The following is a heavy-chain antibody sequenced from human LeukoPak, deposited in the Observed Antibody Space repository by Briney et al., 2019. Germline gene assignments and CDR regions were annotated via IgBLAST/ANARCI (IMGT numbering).Heavy chain of an antibody. V-gene: IGHV4-61*02. Sequence: SETLSLTCTVSGGSISSGGYYWSWIRQPAGKGLGWIGRIYTSGSTNYNPSLKSRVTISVDTSKNQFSLKLSSVTAADTAVYYCARGATILRAFDIWGQGTMVTVSS. CDR3: ARGATILRAFDI. CDR1: GGSISSGGYY. CDR2: IYTSGST. J-gene: IGHJ3*02. D-gene: IGHD2-21*01.